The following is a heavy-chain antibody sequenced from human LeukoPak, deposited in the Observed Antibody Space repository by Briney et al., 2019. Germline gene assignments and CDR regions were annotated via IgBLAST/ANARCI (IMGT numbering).Heavy chain of an antibody. J-gene: IGHJ4*02. CDR2: ISYDGSNK. Sequence: PGGSLRLSCAASGFTFSSYAMHWVRQAPGKGLEWVAVISYDGSNKYYADSVKGRFTISRDNSKNTLYLQMNSLRAEDTAVYYCAKDVGATAILEVDYWGQGTLVTVSS. D-gene: IGHD1-26*01. CDR1: GFTFSSYA. V-gene: IGHV3-30*04. CDR3: AKDVGATAILEVDY.